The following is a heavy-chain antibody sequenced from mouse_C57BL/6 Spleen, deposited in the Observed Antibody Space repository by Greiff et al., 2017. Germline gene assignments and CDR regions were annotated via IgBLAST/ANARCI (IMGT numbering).Heavy chain of an antibody. V-gene: IGHV14-4*01. CDR2: LDPENGDT. D-gene: IGHD1-1*01. J-gene: IGHJ3*01. Sequence: VQLQQSGAELVRPGASVKLSCTASGFNIKDDYMHWVKQRPEPGLEWIGWLDPENGDTEYASKFQGKATITSDTSSHTAYLQLSSLTSEDTAVYDCTCHYYGSSWGFAYWGQGTLVTVSA. CDR1: GFNIKDDY. CDR3: TCHYYGSSWGFAY.